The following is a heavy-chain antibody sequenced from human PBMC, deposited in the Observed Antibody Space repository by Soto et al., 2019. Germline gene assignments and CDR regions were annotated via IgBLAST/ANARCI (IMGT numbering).Heavy chain of an antibody. CDR3: AKDSREGIAVAGTTLFDY. CDR1: GFTFDDYA. V-gene: IGHV3-9*01. D-gene: IGHD6-19*01. J-gene: IGHJ4*02. Sequence: GGSLRLSCAASGFTFDDYAMHWVRQAPGKGLEWVSGISWNSGSIGYADSVKGRFTISRDNAKNSLYLQMNSLRAEDTALYYCAKDSREGIAVAGTTLFDYWGQGTLVTVS. CDR2: ISWNSGSI.